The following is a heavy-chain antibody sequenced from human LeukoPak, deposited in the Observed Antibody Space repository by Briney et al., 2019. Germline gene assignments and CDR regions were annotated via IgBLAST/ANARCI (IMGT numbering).Heavy chain of an antibody. CDR3: ARSDAFDI. Sequence: GGSLRLSCAASGFTFSSYSMNWVRQAPGKGLEWVSVIYSGGSTYYADSVKGRFTISRDNSKNTLYLQMNSLRAEDTAVYYCARSDAFDIWGQGTMVTVSS. CDR1: GFTFSSYS. V-gene: IGHV3-53*01. CDR2: IYSGGST. J-gene: IGHJ3*02.